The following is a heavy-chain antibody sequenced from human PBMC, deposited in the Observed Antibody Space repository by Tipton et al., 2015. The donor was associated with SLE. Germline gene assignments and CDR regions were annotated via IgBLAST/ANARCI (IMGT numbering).Heavy chain of an antibody. CDR1: GGSFSGYY. D-gene: IGHD3-3*01. CDR3: ARVRRGADFWSGNDAFDI. V-gene: IGHV4-34*01. Sequence: LRLSCAVYGGSFSGYYWSWIRQPPGKGLEWIGEINHSGSTNYNPSLKSRVTISVDTSKNQFSLKLSSVTAADTAVYYCARVRRGADFWSGNDAFDIWGQGTMVTVSS. J-gene: IGHJ3*02. CDR2: INHSGST.